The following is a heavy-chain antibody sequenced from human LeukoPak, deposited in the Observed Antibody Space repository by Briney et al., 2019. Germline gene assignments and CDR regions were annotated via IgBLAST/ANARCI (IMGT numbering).Heavy chain of an antibody. V-gene: IGHV4-31*03. CDR2: IYYSRST. D-gene: IGHD3-22*01. CDR3: ASRDYYDSSGYHDY. CDR1: GGSISSGGYY. Sequence: ASETLSLTCTVSGGSISSGGYYWSWIRQHPGKGLEWIGYIYYSRSTYYNPSLKSRVTISVDTSKNQFSLKLSSVTAAATAVYYCASRDYYDSSGYHDYWGQGTLVTVSS. J-gene: IGHJ4*02.